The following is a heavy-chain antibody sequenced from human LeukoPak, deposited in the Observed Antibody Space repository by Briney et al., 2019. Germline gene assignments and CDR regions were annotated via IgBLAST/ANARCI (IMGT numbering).Heavy chain of an antibody. CDR1: GFTFSNAW. CDR3: GIDDSSGYYPGY. D-gene: IGHD3-22*01. V-gene: IGHV3-15*01. Sequence: GGSLRLSCAASGFTFSNAWMSWVRQAPGKGLEWVGRIKSKTDGGTTDYAAPVKGRFTISRDNSKNTLYLQMNSLRAEDTAVYYCGIDDSSGYYPGYWGQGTLVTVSS. J-gene: IGHJ4*02. CDR2: IKSKTDGGTT.